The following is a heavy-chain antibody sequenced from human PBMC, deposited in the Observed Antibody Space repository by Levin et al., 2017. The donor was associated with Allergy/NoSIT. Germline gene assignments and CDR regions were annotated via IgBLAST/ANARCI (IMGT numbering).Heavy chain of an antibody. CDR2: ISSSRNTI. CDR1: EFIFSSYS. J-gene: IGHJ4*02. D-gene: IGHD3-22*01. Sequence: GGSLRLSCAASEFIFSSYSMNWVRQAPGKRLEWVSYISSSRNTIYYADSVQGRFTISRDNAKNSLYLQMNSLRDEDTAVYYCARGYYYDGPAYFDFWGQGTLVTVSS. V-gene: IGHV3-48*02. CDR3: ARGYYYDGPAYFDF.